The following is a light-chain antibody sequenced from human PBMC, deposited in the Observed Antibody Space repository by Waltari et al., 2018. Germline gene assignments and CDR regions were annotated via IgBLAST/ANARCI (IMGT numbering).Light chain of an antibody. J-gene: IGKJ1*01. CDR2: GTS. CDR3: QHYVRLPAT. CDR1: QSVSRS. V-gene: IGKV3-20*01. Sequence: SCRASQSVSRSLAGYQQKPGQAPKLRIYGTSTRATGIPDRFTGSGSGTDFSLTISSLEPEDFAIYFCQHYVRLPATFGQGTKVEIK.